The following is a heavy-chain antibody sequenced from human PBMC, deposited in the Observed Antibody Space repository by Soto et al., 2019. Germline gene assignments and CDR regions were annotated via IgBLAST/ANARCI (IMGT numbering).Heavy chain of an antibody. CDR2: IHHSGST. CDR1: RGSISSYD. V-gene: IGHV4-59*12. CDR3: ARRVTVRYHLDV. D-gene: IGHD3-16*02. Sequence: SENLALTCTVSRGSISSYDWSWIRQPPGKRLEWIGYIHHSGSTNYNPSLKSRVTMSVDTSKNQFSLTLTSVTAADTATFYCARRVTVRYHLDVWAKRTTDIVS. J-gene: IGHJ6*03.